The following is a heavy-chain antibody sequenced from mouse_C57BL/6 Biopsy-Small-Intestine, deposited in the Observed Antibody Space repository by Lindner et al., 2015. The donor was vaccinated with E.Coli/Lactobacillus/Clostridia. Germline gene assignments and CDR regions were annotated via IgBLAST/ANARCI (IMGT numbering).Heavy chain of an antibody. CDR1: GYTFSSSW. Sequence: LQESGPELVKPGASVKISCKASGYTFSSSWMNWVKQRPGKGLEWIGRIYPGNGDTNYSGKFKGKATLTADKSSNTAYMQLSSLTSEDSAVYFCARGGRYDGYFDVWGAGTTVTVSS. D-gene: IGHD2-14*01. CDR3: ARGGRYDGYFDV. CDR2: IYPGNGDT. V-gene: IGHV1-82*01. J-gene: IGHJ1*01.